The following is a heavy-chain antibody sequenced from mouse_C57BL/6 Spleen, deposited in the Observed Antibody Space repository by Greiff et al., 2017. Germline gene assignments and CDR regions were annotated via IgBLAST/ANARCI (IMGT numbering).Heavy chain of an antibody. CDR2: IYPGDGDT. CDR1: GYAFSSSW. V-gene: IGHV1-82*01. D-gene: IGHD1-1*01. J-gene: IGHJ1*03. CDR3: ARGGDYDGSSPYWYFDV. Sequence: QVQLQQSGPELVKPGASVKISCKASGYAFSSSWMNWVKQRPGKGLEWIGRIYPGDGDTNYNGKFKGKATLTADKSSSTAYMQLSSLTSEDSAVSFCARGGDYDGSSPYWYFDVWGTGTTVTVSS.